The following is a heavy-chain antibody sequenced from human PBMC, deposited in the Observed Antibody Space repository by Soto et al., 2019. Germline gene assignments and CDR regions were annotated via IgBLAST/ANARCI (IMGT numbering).Heavy chain of an antibody. CDR2: IYYSGST. V-gene: IGHV4-39*01. CDR1: GGSISSSSYY. D-gene: IGHD1-7*01. CDR3: ARRQSEGELELDTPFDY. J-gene: IGHJ4*02. Sequence: SETLSLTCTVSGGSISSSSYYWGWIRQPPGKGLEWIGSIYYSGSTYYNPSLKSRVTISVDTSKNQFSLKLSSVTAADTAVYYCARRQSEGELELDTPFDYWGQGTLVTVSS.